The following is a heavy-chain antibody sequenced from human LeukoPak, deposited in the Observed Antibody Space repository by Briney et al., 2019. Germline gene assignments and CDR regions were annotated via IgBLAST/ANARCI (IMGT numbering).Heavy chain of an antibody. CDR2: INPNNGDT. D-gene: IGHD3-22*01. CDR3: AREGDSSADAFDI. J-gene: IGHJ3*02. CDR1: GFPFNGYY. Sequence: ASVKVACKGSGFPFNGYYMHWVRQAPGQGLEWMGWINPNNGDTNYAQKFQGRVTMTRDTSITTAYMELRSLRSDDTAVYHCAREGDSSADAFDIWGLGTMVTVSS. V-gene: IGHV1-2*02.